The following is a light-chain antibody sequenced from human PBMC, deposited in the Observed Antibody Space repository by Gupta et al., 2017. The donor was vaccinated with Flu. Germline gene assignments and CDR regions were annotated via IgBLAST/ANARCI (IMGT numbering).Light chain of an antibody. V-gene: IGLV3-21*02. CDR2: DAS. CDR1: NIGSKS. J-gene: IGLJ3*02. CDR3: QVWDSSSDHRKV. Sequence: SYVLTQPPSVSVAPGQTARITCGGNNIGSKSVHWYQQKPGQAPVLVVYDASDRPSGIPERCSGSNSGNTATLTISRVEAGDEADYYCQVWDSSSDHRKVFGGGTKLTVL.